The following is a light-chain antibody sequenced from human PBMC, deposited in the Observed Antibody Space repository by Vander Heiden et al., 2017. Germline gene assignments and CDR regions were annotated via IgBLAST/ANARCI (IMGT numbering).Light chain of an antibody. CDR2: EVS. CDR1: SSYVGGYNY. V-gene: IGLV2-14*01. Sequence: QSALTQPASVSGSPGQSITIPCTGTSSYVGGYNYVSWYQQHPGKAPKLMIYEVSNRPSGVSNRFSGSKSGNTASLTISGLQAEDEADYYCSSYTSSSTRMVFGGGTKLTVL. CDR3: SSYTSSSTRMV. J-gene: IGLJ2*01.